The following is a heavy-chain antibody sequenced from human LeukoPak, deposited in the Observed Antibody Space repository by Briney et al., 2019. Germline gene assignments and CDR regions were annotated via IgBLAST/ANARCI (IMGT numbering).Heavy chain of an antibody. J-gene: IGHJ4*02. CDR1: GFTFSTYA. V-gene: IGHV3-30-3*01. CDR3: ASSHSSGWYYFDY. CDR2: ISYDGSNK. Sequence: GGSLRLSCAASGFTFSTYAMHWGRHAPGKGLEWVAVISYDGSNKYYADSVKGRFTISRDNSKNTLYLQMNSLRAEDTAVYYCASSHSSGWYYFDYWGQGTLVTVSS. D-gene: IGHD6-19*01.